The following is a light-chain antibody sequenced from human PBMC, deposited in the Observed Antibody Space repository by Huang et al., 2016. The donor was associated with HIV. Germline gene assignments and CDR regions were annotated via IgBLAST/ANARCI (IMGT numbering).Light chain of an antibody. CDR2: GAS. V-gene: IGKV3-15*01. J-gene: IGKJ1*01. CDR3: QQYNNWPPTWT. Sequence: EIVMTQSPATLSVSPGEGATLSCRASQRVGSNLAWYLQKPGQAPRLLIYGASTRATGTPARFSGSGSGTEFTLTISSLQSEDLAVYSCQQYNNWPPTWTFGQGTKVEIK. CDR1: QRVGSN.